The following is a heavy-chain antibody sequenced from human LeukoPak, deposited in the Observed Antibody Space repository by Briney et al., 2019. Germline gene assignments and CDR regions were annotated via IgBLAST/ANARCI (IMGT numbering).Heavy chain of an antibody. J-gene: IGHJ4*02. CDR3: AKDNRRHYTSGPNPDSLH. CDR2: ISWNSGSI. CDR1: GFIFNNYA. V-gene: IGHV3-9*01. D-gene: IGHD6-19*01. Sequence: GRSLRLSCAGSGFIFNNYAMHWVRQPPGKGLEWVSGISWNSGSIDYADSVKGRFTISRDNAKNSLYLQMNSLRVEGTAFYYCAKDNRRHYTSGPNPDSLHWGQGALVTVSS.